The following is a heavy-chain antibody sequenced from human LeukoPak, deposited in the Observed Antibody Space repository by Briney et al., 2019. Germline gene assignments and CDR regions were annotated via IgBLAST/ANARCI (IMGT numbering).Heavy chain of an antibody. CDR3: AKGLSEFDY. V-gene: IGHV3-9*01. CDR2: ISWNSGSI. CDR1: GFTFDDYA. J-gene: IGHJ4*02. Sequence: GGSLRLSCAASGFTFDDYAMHWVRQAPGKGLEWVSGISWNSGSIGYADSVKGRFTISRDNAKNSLYLQMNSLRAEDTAVYYCAKGLSEFDYWGQGTLVTVSS.